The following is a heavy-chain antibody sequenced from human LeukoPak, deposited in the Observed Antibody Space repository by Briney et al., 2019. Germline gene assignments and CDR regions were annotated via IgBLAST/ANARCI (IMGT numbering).Heavy chain of an antibody. V-gene: IGHV3-21*01. CDR2: ISGNSDYI. CDR3: ASSIAVIPGVRYYYMDV. Sequence: GGSLRLSCAASGFIFRSYTMNWVRQAPGMGMEWVSSISGNSDYIYYADSVKGRFTISRDNAKNSLYLQMDSLTAEDTAVFFCASSIAVIPGVRYYYMDVWGKGTTVTVSS. CDR1: GFIFRSYT. J-gene: IGHJ6*03. D-gene: IGHD3-16*02.